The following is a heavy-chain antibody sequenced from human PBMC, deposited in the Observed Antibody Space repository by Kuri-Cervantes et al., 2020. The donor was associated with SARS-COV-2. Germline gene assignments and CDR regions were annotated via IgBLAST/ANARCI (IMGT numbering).Heavy chain of an antibody. CDR1: GFTVSSNY. D-gene: IGHD3-22*01. Sequence: ESLKISCAASGFTVSSNYMSWIRQPPGKGLEWIGYIYYSGSTNYNPSLKSRVTISVDTSKNQFSLKLSSVTAADTAVYYCARVYYDSSGYYEVRYFDYWGQGTLVTVSS. CDR3: ARVYYDSSGYYEVRYFDY. CDR2: IYYSGST. V-gene: IGHV4-59*02. J-gene: IGHJ4*02.